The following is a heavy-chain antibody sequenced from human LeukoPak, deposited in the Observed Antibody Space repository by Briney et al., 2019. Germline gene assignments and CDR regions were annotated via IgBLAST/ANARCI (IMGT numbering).Heavy chain of an antibody. D-gene: IGHD5-12*01. J-gene: IGHJ3*02. CDR2: VFYNGAT. Sequence: PSETLSLTCIVSGGSISSSIYYWAWVRQPPGKGLEWIGTVFYNGATQYSPSLRSRVTISIDTSTNQFSLKLSSVTAADTAVYYCARRGYTAPRLETRNAFDIWGQGTMVTVSS. CDR3: ARRGYTAPRLETRNAFDI. V-gene: IGHV4-39*07. CDR1: GGSISSSIYY.